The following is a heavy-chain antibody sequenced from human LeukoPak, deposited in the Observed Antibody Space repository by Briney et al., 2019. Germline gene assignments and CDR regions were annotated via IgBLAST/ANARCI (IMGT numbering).Heavy chain of an antibody. CDR1: GYTFTSYG. D-gene: IGHD3-22*01. CDR2: ISAYNGNT. CDR3: ARAGAYTTMIVVALDY. J-gene: IGHJ4*02. V-gene: IGHV1-18*01. Sequence: ASVKVSCKASGYTFTSYGISWVRQAPGQGLEWMGWISAYNGNTNYAQKLQGRVTMTTDTSTSTAYMELRSLRSDDTAVYYCARAGAYTTMIVVALDYWGQGTLVTVSS.